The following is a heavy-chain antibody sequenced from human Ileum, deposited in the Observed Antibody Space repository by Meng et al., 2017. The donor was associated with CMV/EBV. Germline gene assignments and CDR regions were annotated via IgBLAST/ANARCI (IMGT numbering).Heavy chain of an antibody. CDR3: ARDRFHP. CDR1: GGFLNDYH. Sequence: QGQRQEAGLGLVQPLETLCPTCTVSGGFLNDYHWSLIRPPAGKGLEWIGRIFANGTTNYNPSHKSRVTMSVDTSKNQFSLKLTSVTAADTAVYFCARDRFHPWGQGALVTVSS. V-gene: IGHV4-4*07. J-gene: IGHJ5*02. CDR2: IFANGTT.